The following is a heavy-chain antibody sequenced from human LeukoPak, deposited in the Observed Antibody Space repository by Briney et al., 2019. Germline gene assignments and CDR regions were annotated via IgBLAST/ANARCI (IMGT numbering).Heavy chain of an antibody. CDR1: GGSTGSRNYY. D-gene: IGHD3-3*01. CDR3: ASGRYDVLSGYSTTFDR. CDR2: IYQSGRT. J-gene: IGHJ5*02. Sequence: SETLCLTCTVSGGSTGSRNYYWAWLPQPQGKELEWIGSIYQSGRTYHNPSLKSRVGLSVDTSKNRFSLNLISVIAADTSVHHCASGRYDVLSGYSTTFDRGGEGTLVSVSS. V-gene: IGHV4-39*01.